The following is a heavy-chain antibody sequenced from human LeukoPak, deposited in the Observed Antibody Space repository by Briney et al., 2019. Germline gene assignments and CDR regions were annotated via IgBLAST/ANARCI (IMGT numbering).Heavy chain of an antibody. CDR2: ISSSSSTI. V-gene: IGHV3-48*02. J-gene: IGHJ3*02. Sequence: GGSLRLSCAASGFTFSSYSMNWVRQAPGKGLEWVSYISSSSSTIYYADSVKGRFTISRDNAKNSLYLQMNSLRDEDTAVYYCARVRPRSSWYLIWGAFDIWGQGTMVTVSS. D-gene: IGHD6-13*01. CDR1: GFTFSSYS. CDR3: ARVRPRSSWYLIWGAFDI.